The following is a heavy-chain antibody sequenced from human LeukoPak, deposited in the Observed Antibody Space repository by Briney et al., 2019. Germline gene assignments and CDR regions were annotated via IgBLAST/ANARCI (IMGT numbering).Heavy chain of an antibody. D-gene: IGHD3-22*01. J-gene: IGHJ4*02. CDR1: GGSVSSYY. V-gene: IGHV4-4*09. Sequence: SETLSLTCTVSGGSVSSYYWTWIRQPPGKGLEWIGYIYTSGSTNYNPSLKSRVTISVDTSKNQFSLKLSSVTAADTAVYYCGRGTYYYGSSGYYVSEYYFDYWGQGTLVTVSS. CDR3: GRGTYYYGSSGYYVSEYYFDY. CDR2: IYTSGST.